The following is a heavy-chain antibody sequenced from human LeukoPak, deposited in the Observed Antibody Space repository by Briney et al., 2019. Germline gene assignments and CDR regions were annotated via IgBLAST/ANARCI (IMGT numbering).Heavy chain of an antibody. D-gene: IGHD1-1*01. CDR1: GFSLRSYA. Sequence: GASLSLSCAASGFSLRSYAMNWVRQAPGKGLEWVSVISGGDDTSYANSVNGRFTISRDNSKNTLYLQMLSLRAEDTATYYCARTTQRDYYYYGMAVWGQGTTVTVSS. CDR2: ISGGDDTS. J-gene: IGHJ6*02. V-gene: IGHV3-23*01. CDR3: ARTTQRDYYYYGMAV.